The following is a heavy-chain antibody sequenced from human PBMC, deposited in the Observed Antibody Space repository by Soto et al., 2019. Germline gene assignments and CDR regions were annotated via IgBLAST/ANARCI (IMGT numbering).Heavy chain of an antibody. V-gene: IGHV2-5*02. CDR3: AHAGDFDPLCFDR. CDR1: GFSLTTTRMG. CDR2: IYWDDDK. J-gene: IGHJ4*02. Sequence: QITLKESGPPLVRPAQTLTLTCAFSGFSLTTTRMGVAWIRQPPGKALEWLALIYWDDDKRYSPSLKNRLTVSKDTSTNRVVLTITNISPDDTGTYFCAHAGDFDPLCFDRWGPATLVTVSS.